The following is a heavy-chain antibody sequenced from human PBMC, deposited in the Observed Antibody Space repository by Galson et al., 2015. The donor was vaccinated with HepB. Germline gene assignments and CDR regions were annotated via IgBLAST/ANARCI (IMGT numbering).Heavy chain of an antibody. J-gene: IGHJ6*03. D-gene: IGHD1-26*01. CDR1: GYTFTSYE. CDR3: AGVKGATMDV. Sequence: SVKVSCKASGYTFTSYEINWVRQATGQGLEWMGWMNPNSGYTAYAQKFQGRVTMTRNTSISTAYMELSSLRSEDTAVYYCAGVKGATMDVWGKGTTVTVSS. V-gene: IGHV1-8*01. CDR2: MNPNSGYT.